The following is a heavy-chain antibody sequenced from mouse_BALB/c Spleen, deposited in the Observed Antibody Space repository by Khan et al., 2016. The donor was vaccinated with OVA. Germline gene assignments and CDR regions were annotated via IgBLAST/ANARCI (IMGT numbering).Heavy chain of an antibody. D-gene: IGHD2-3*01. CDR1: GFTFSDYY. J-gene: IGHJ3*01. V-gene: IGHV5-12*02. Sequence: EVELVESGGGLVQPGGSLKLSCATAGFTFSDYYMYWVRQTPEKRLEWVAYISNRGDTTYYPDTLRGRFTISRDNAKNTLYLQMRRLKSEDTAISYCAREGDDGGLAYWGQGTLVTVSA. CDR2: ISNRGDTT. CDR3: AREGDDGGLAY.